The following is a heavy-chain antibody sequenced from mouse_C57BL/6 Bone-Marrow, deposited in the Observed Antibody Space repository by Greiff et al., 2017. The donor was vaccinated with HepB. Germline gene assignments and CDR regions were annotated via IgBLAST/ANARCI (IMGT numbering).Heavy chain of an antibody. CDR1: GYTFTDYY. CDR3: ARSLLWLRDRYYFDY. V-gene: IGHV1-19*01. Sequence: EVQLQQSGPVLVKPGASVKMSCKASGYTFTDYYMNWVKQSHGKSLEWIGVINPYNGGTSYNQKFKGKATLTVDKSSSTAYMERNSLTSEDSAVYYCARSLLWLRDRYYFDYWGQGTTLTVSS. CDR2: INPYNGGT. J-gene: IGHJ2*01. D-gene: IGHD2-9*01.